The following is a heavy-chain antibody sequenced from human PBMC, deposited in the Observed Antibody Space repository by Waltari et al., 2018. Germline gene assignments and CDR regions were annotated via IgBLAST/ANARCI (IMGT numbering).Heavy chain of an antibody. CDR3: ARHGRTNYYYYMDV. CDR2: IYYSGST. Sequence: QVQLQESGPGLVKPSETLSLPCTVSGGSISSYYWSWIRQPPGKGLEWIGYIYYSGSTNYNPSLKSRVTISVDTSKNQFSLKLSSVTAADTAVYYCARHGRTNYYYYMDVWGKGTTVTISS. CDR1: GGSISSYY. J-gene: IGHJ6*03. V-gene: IGHV4-59*08.